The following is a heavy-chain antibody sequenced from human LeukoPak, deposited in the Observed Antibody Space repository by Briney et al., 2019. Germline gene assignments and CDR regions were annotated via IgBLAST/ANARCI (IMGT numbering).Heavy chain of an antibody. V-gene: IGHV4-34*01. Sequence: SETLSLTCAVYGGSFSGYYWGWIRQPPGKGLEWIGSINYSGSTYYNPSLKSRLTISVDTSKNQFSLKLSSVTAADTAVYYCASLGQCTITSCPFYYYFFYIDVWGKGTTVTVSS. D-gene: IGHD2-2*01. CDR2: INYSGST. J-gene: IGHJ6*03. CDR1: GGSFSGYY. CDR3: ASLGQCTITSCPFYYYFFYIDV.